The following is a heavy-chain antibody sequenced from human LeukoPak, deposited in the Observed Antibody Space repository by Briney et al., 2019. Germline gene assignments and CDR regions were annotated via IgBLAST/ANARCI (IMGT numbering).Heavy chain of an antibody. CDR1: GFTFSDYY. Sequence: GGSLRLSCAASGFTFSDYYMSWIRQAPGKGLEWVSVITGNGDTTYYADSVKGRFTISRDNSKNTMYLQMNSLRAEDTAVYYCAKGEGSSWYVFACWGQGTLVTVSS. CDR2: ITGNGDTT. D-gene: IGHD6-13*01. V-gene: IGHV3-23*01. J-gene: IGHJ4*02. CDR3: AKGEGSSWYVFAC.